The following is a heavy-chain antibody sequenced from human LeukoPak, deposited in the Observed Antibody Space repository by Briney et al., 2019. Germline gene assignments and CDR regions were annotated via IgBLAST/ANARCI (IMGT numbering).Heavy chain of an antibody. D-gene: IGHD1-26*01. Sequence: GGSLRLSCAASGFTFSNAWMSWVRQAPGKGLEWVGRIKSKTDGGTTDYAAPVKGRFTISRGDSKNTLYLQMNGLKTEDTAAYYCTTEQLDSGGYFDYWGQGTLVTVSS. V-gene: IGHV3-15*01. CDR2: IKSKTDGGTT. J-gene: IGHJ4*02. CDR1: GFTFSNAW. CDR3: TTEQLDSGGYFDY.